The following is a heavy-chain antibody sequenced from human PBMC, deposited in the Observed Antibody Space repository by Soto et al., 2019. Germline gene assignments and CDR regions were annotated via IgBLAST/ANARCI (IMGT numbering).Heavy chain of an antibody. V-gene: IGHV4-39*01. J-gene: IGHJ1*01. CDR2: IYYSGST. Sequence: QLQLQESGPGLVKPSETLSLTCTVSGGSISSSSYYWGWIRQPPGQGLEWIGSIYYSGSTYYNPSLKSRVTISVDTSNIQDSMKLSSVTAADTAVYYCARLVYDSSGYRPGWGQGTLVTVSS. D-gene: IGHD3-22*01. CDR3: ARLVYDSSGYRPG. CDR1: GGSISSSSYY.